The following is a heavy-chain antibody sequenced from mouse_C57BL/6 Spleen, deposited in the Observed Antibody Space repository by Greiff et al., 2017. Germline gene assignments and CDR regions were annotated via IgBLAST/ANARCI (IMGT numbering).Heavy chain of an antibody. CDR3: ARTENFDV. CDR2: IDPSDSYT. J-gene: IGHJ1*03. CDR1: GYTFTSYW. V-gene: IGHV1-50*01. Sequence: QVQLQQPGAELVKPGASVKLSCKASGYTFTSYWMQWVKQRPGQGLEWIGEIDPSDSYTNYNQKFKGKATLTVDTSSSTAYMQLSSLTSEDSAVYYCARTENFDVWGTGTTVTVS.